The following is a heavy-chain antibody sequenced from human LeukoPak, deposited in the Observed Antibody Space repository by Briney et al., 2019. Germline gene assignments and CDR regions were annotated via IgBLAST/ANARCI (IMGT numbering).Heavy chain of an antibody. Sequence: ASVKVSCKASGCTFTGYYMHWVRQAPGQGLEWMGWINPNSGGTNYAQKFQGRVTMTRDTSISTAYMELSRLRSDDTAVYYCARVGGSSGSKFGYWGQGTLVTVSS. CDR1: GCTFTGYY. CDR2: INPNSGGT. CDR3: ARVGGSSGSKFGY. J-gene: IGHJ4*02. D-gene: IGHD2-15*01. V-gene: IGHV1-2*02.